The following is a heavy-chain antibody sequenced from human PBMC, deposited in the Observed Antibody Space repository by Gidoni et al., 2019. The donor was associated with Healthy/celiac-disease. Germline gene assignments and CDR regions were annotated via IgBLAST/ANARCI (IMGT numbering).Heavy chain of an antibody. V-gene: IGHV3-48*02. CDR3: ARESHYYYYGMDV. CDR2: ISSSSSTI. J-gene: IGHJ6*02. Sequence: VQLVESGGGLVQPGGSLRLSCAASGFTFSSYSMNWVRQAPGKGLKWVSYISSSSSTIYYADSVKGRFTISRDNAKNSLYLKMNSLRDEDTAVYYCARESHYYYYGMDVWGQGTTVTVSS. CDR1: GFTFSSYS.